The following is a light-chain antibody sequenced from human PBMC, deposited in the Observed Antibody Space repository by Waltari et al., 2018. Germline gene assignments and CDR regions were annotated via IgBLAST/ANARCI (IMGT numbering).Light chain of an antibody. CDR3: QQYNSYPIT. CDR2: RAS. J-gene: IGKJ5*01. V-gene: IGKV1-5*03. CDR1: QSISVW. Sequence: DIQMTQSPSTLSASVGDRVTLTCRASQSISVWLAWYQQRPEGAPKLLIYRASGLQSGVPSRFSGRGSETEFHLTSDGLQPDDFATYYCQQYNSYPITFGAGTRLE.